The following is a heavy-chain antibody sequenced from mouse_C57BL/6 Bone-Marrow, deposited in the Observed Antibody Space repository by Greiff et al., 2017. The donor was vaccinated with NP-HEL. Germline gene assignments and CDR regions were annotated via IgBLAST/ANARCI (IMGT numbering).Heavy chain of an antibody. V-gene: IGHV1-82*01. D-gene: IGHD1-1*01. CDR1: GYAFSSSW. Sequence: QVQLQQSGPELVKPGASVKISCKASGYAFSSSWMNWVKQRPGKGLEWIGRIYPGDGDTNYNGKFKGKATLTADKSSSTAYMQLSSLTSEDSAVYFCVHITTVVEPFADWGQGTLVTVSA. CDR2: IYPGDGDT. J-gene: IGHJ3*01. CDR3: VHITTVVEPFAD.